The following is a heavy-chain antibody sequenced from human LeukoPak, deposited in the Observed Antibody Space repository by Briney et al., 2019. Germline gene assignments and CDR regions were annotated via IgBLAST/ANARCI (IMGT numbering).Heavy chain of an antibody. CDR3: AKRRGEWLPTPPDY. Sequence: GGSLRLSCAASGFTFSDYYMSWIRQAPGKGLEWVSAISGSGGSTYYADSVKGRFIISRDNSKNTLYLQMNSLRAEDTAIYYCAKRRGEWLPTPPDYWGQGTLVTVSS. J-gene: IGHJ4*02. V-gene: IGHV3-23*01. D-gene: IGHD5-12*01. CDR1: GFTFSDYY. CDR2: ISGSGGST.